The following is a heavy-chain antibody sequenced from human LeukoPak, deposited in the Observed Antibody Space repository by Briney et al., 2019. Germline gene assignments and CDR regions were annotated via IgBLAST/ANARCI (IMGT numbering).Heavy chain of an antibody. Sequence: PSETLSLTCTVSGGSITDYYWNWIRQPPGKGLEWIGYISYSGGTNYNPSLNSRVTISVDTSKNVLSLDLTSVTAADTAVYYCATLDTKMEVGLDWGQGTLVTVSS. J-gene: IGHJ4*02. V-gene: IGHV4-59*08. CDR1: GGSITDYY. D-gene: IGHD3-16*01. CDR2: ISYSGGT. CDR3: ATLDTKMEVGLD.